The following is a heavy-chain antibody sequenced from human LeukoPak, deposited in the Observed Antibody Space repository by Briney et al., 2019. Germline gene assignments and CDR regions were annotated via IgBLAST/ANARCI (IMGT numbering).Heavy chain of an antibody. CDR3: ARHGGYSYGHLFDY. Sequence: SETLSLTCTVSGGSISSSSYYWGWIRQPPGKGLEWIGSIYYSGSTYYNPSLKSRVTISVDTSKNQFSLKLSSVTAADTAVYYCARHGGYSYGHLFDYWGQGTLVTVSS. V-gene: IGHV4-39*01. D-gene: IGHD5-18*01. CDR1: GGSISSSSYY. CDR2: IYYSGST. J-gene: IGHJ4*02.